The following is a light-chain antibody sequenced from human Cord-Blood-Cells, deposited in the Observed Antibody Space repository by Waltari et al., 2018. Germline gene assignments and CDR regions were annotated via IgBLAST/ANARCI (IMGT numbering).Light chain of an antibody. CDR1: SSNIGSNY. CDR3: AAWDDSLSGWV. CDR2: RTN. V-gene: IGLV1-47*01. J-gene: IGLJ3*02. Sequence: QSVLTQPPSASGTPGQRVTISWSGSSSNIGSNYVYWYKQLPGTAPKLLIYRTNQRPSGVPDRFSGSKSGTSASLAISGLRSEDEADYYCAAWDDSLSGWVFGGGTKLTVL.